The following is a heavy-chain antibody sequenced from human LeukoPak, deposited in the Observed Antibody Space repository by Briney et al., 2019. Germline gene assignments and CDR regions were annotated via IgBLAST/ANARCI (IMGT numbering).Heavy chain of an antibody. CDR1: GFTFSSYS. V-gene: IGHV3-48*04. D-gene: IGHD6-13*01. J-gene: IGHJ3*02. CDR3: ARDLLEKYSSSRNAFDI. CDR2: ISSSGSTI. Sequence: GGSLRLSCAASGFTFSSYSMNWVRQAPGKGLEWVSSISSSGSTIYYADSVKGRFTISRDNAKNSLYLQMNSLRAEDTAVYYCARDLLEKYSSSRNAFDIWGQGTMVTVSS.